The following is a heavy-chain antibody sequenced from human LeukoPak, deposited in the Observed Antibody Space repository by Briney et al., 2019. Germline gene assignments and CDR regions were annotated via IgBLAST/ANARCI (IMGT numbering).Heavy chain of an antibody. CDR1: GYTFTGDY. J-gene: IGHJ3*02. Sequence: ASVKVSCKASGYTFTGDYLHWVRQAPGQGLEWMGWISAYNGNTNYAQKLQGRVTMTTDTSTSTAYMELRSLRSDDTAVYYCAREVVPAAYNDAFDIWGQGTMVTVSS. V-gene: IGHV1-18*04. CDR2: ISAYNGNT. D-gene: IGHD2-2*01. CDR3: AREVVPAAYNDAFDI.